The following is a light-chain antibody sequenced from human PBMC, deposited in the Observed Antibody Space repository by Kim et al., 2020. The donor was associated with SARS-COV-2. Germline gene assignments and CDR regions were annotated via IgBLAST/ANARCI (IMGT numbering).Light chain of an antibody. CDR2: STN. CDR3: VLYMGSGPL. CDR1: SGSVAPSYY. Sequence: PGGTVTLTCGLSSGSVAPSYYPSWYQQTPGQAPRTLIYSTNTRSSGVPDRFSGSILGNKAALTITGAQADDESDYYCVLYMGSGPLFGGGTQLTVL. J-gene: IGLJ2*01. V-gene: IGLV8-61*01.